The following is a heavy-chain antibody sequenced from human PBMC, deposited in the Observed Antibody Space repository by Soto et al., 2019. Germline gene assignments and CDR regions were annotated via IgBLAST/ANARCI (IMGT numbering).Heavy chain of an antibody. V-gene: IGHV3-33*01. CDR3: ARGEACTDEAFDI. CDR1: GFTVSNYG. D-gene: IGHD2-8*01. J-gene: IGHJ3*02. Sequence: QVQLVESGGGVVQPGQSLRLSCAASGFTVSNYGMHWVRHAPGKGLEWVAVIWKDGNNKYYRDSVKGRFTISRDNSKNTLELQMSSLRGEDTAVYYCARGEACTDEAFDIWGQGTMVTVS. CDR2: IWKDGNNK.